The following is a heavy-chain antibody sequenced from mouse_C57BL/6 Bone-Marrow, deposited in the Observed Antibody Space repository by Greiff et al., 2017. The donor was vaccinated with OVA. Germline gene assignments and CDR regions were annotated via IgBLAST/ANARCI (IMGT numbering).Heavy chain of an antibody. Sequence: VQLQQSGAELVRPGASVKLSCTASGFNIKDDYMHWVKQRPEQGLEWIGWIDPENGDTEYASKFQGKATITADKSSSTAYMQLNSLTSEDSAVYFCARDWDYFDYWGQGTTLTVSS. CDR2: IDPENGDT. CDR3: ARDWDYFDY. CDR1: GFNIKDDY. V-gene: IGHV14-4*01. D-gene: IGHD4-1*01. J-gene: IGHJ2*01.